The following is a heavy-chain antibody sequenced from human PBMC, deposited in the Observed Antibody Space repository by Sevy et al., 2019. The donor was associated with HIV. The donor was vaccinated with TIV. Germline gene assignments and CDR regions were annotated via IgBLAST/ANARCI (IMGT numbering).Heavy chain of an antibody. Sequence: ASVKVSCKASGYTFTNYIIYWVRQAPGQRLEWMGWVNSATGDTRFSQKFQGRVIVTRDTSASTAYMQLNSLRFEDTAVYYCARDFCSGGSCYSAFVHWGQGTLVTVSS. V-gene: IGHV1-3*04. CDR1: GYTFTNYI. J-gene: IGHJ4*02. CDR2: VNSATGDT. D-gene: IGHD2-15*01. CDR3: ARDFCSGGSCYSAFVH.